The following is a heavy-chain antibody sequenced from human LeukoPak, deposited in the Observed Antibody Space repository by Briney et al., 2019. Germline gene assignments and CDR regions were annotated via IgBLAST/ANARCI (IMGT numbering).Heavy chain of an antibody. V-gene: IGHV4-59*01. CDR2: IYYSGST. Sequence: SETLSLTCTVSGGSISSYYWSWIRQPPGKALEWIGYIYYSGSTNYNPSLKSRVTISVDTSKNQFSLKLSSVTAADTAVYYCARGRLLYYFDYWGQGTLVTVSS. CDR1: GGSISSYY. J-gene: IGHJ4*02. CDR3: ARGRLLYYFDY.